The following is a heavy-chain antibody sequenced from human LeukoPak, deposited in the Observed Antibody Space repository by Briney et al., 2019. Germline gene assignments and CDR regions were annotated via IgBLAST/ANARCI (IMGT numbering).Heavy chain of an antibody. CDR2: IYYSGST. CDR1: GYSSDSGYY. Sequence: SETLSLTCTVSGYSSDSGYYWGWIRQPPGKGLEWIANIYYSGSTSYNPSLKSRVTVSIDTSKNKFSLKLYSVSAADTALYYCARLYCISTSCYTIDYWGQGTLVTVSS. J-gene: IGHJ4*02. CDR3: ARLYCISTSCYTIDY. D-gene: IGHD2-2*02. V-gene: IGHV4-38-2*02.